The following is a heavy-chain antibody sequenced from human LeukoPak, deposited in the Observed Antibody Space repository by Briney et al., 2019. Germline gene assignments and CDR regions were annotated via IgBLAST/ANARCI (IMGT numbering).Heavy chain of an antibody. CDR2: ISAYNGNT. Sequence: ASVKVSCKASGYTFTSYGISWVRQAPGQGLEWMGWISAYNGNTNYAQKLQGRVTMTTDTSTSTAYMELRSLRSDDTAVYYCARERLGRSWSPGFDSWGQGTLVTVSS. D-gene: IGHD6-13*01. J-gene: IGHJ4*02. CDR3: ARERLGRSWSPGFDS. CDR1: GYTFTSYG. V-gene: IGHV1-18*01.